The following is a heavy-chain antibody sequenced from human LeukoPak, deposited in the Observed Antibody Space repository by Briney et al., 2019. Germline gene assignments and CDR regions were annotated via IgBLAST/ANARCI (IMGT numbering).Heavy chain of an antibody. CDR3: ARPYYGSADY. D-gene: IGHD3-10*01. Sequence: GGSLRPSCVASGFTFSTYWMSWVRQAPGKGLEWVANINEDGRAKYYVDSVMGRFTIPRDNAKNSLYLQMNSLRAEDTAVYYCARPYYGSADYWGQGTLVTVSS. V-gene: IGHV3-7*03. CDR2: INEDGRAK. J-gene: IGHJ4*02. CDR1: GFTFSTYW.